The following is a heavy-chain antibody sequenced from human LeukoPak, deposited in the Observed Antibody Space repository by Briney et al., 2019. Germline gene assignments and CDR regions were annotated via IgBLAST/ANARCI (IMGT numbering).Heavy chain of an antibody. CDR1: GFPFNSYA. D-gene: IGHD3-10*01. J-gene: IGHJ6*02. CDR3: AKGRGRCYGMDV. Sequence: GGSLTHSRAASGFPFNSYAMNWVRPPPGKGLEWVSGLSGSGGSTYYADSVQGRFTISRDNSKNTLYLQMSSLRAEDTAVYYCAKGRGRCYGMDVWGQGTTVTVSS. CDR2: LSGSGGST. V-gene: IGHV3-23*01.